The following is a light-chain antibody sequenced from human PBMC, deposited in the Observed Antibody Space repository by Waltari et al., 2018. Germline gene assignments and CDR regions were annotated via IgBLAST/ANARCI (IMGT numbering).Light chain of an antibody. CDR1: NSGSKS. Sequence: SYVLTQTPSVAVAPGKTARITCGGNNSGSKSVHWYQQKPGQAPVLVVYDDRDRPSGIPERFSGSNTGNTATLTISRVEAADEADYYCPVWDSSSDHPVFGGGTKLTFL. J-gene: IGLJ2*01. CDR3: PVWDSSSDHPV. CDR2: DDR. V-gene: IGLV3-21*03.